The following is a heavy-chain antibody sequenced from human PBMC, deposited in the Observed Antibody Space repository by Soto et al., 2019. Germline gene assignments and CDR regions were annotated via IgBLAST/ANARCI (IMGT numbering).Heavy chain of an antibody. J-gene: IGHJ4*02. CDR1: GGSISSSSYY. D-gene: IGHD1-26*01. Sequence: PETLSLTCTVSGGSISSSSYYWGWIRQPPGKGLEWIGSIYYSGSTYYNPSLKSRVTISVDTSKNQFSLKLSSVTAADTAVYYCARQEWELLIDYWGQGTLVT. CDR2: IYYSGST. V-gene: IGHV4-39*01. CDR3: ARQEWELLIDY.